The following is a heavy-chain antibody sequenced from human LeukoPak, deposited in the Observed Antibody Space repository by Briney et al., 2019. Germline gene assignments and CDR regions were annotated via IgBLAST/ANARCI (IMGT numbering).Heavy chain of an antibody. CDR3: ARVYCSSTSCPNYFDY. D-gene: IGHD2-2*01. J-gene: IGHJ4*02. Sequence: PSETLSLTCTVSGGSISSSSYYWGWIRQPPGKGLEWIGSIYYSGSTYYNPSLKSRVTISVDTSKNQFSLKLSSVTAADTAVYYCARVYCSSTSCPNYFDYWGQGTLVTVSS. V-gene: IGHV4-39*07. CDR2: IYYSGST. CDR1: GGSISSSSYY.